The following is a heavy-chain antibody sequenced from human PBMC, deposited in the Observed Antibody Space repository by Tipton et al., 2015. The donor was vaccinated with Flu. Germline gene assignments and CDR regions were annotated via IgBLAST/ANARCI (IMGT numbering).Heavy chain of an antibody. CDR2: ISGSDDST. CDR3: AKDDGYSGTYNLYDY. V-gene: IGHV3-23*01. D-gene: IGHD1-26*01. Sequence: SLRLSCSASGFTFGDYAMNWVRQAPGKGLEWVSGISGSDDSTYYADSVKGRFTISRDNSMNTLYLQMNSLRAEDTAVYYCAKDDGYSGTYNLYDYWGQGTLVTVSS. CDR1: GFTFGDYA. J-gene: IGHJ4*02.